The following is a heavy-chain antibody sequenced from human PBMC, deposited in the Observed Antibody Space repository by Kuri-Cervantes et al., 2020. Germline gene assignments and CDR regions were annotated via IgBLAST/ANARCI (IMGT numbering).Heavy chain of an antibody. CDR2: MNPNSGNT. V-gene: IGHV1-8*01. D-gene: IGHD3-10*01. CDR1: GYTFTSYD. Sequence: ASVKVSCKASGYTFTSYDINWVRQATGQGLEWMGWMNPNSGNTGYAQKFQGRVTMTRNTSISTAYMELSSLGSEDTAVYYCARYREITMVRGVIITGSYYYYGMDVWGQGTTVTVSS. CDR3: ARYREITMVRGVIITGSYYYYGMDV. J-gene: IGHJ6*02.